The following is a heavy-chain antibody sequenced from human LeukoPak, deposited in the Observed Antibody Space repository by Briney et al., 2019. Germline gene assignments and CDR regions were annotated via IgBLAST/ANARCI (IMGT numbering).Heavy chain of an antibody. CDR3: ARLLIYTPCFDY. CDR1: GGSISSGNYY. D-gene: IGHD3-16*01. Sequence: SETLSLTCTVSGGSISSGNYYWSWIRQPAGKGLEWIGRVYTYGNTNYNPSLKSRVTISIDTSRNQLSLKLSSVTAADTAVYYCARLLIYTPCFDYWSQGTLVTVSS. J-gene: IGHJ4*02. CDR2: VYTYGNT. V-gene: IGHV4-61*02.